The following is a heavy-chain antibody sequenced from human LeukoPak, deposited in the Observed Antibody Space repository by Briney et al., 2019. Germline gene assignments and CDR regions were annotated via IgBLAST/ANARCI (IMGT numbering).Heavy chain of an antibody. J-gene: IGHJ4*02. V-gene: IGHV4-59*01. CDR2: IYYSGST. CDR1: GGSISSYY. CDR3: ARGRGSSWYPSTFYFDY. Sequence: SETLSLTCTVSGGSISSYYWSWIRQPPGKGLEWIGYIYYSGSTNYNPSLKSRVTISVDTSKNQFSLKLSSVTAADTAVYYCARGRGSSWYPSTFYFDYWGQGTPVTVSS. D-gene: IGHD6-13*01.